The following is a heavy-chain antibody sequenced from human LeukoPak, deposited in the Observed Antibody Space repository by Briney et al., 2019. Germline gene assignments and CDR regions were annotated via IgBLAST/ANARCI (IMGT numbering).Heavy chain of an antibody. CDR2: ISTSAGTI. CDR3: ARDAIDSSGFDFDY. J-gene: IGHJ4*02. Sequence: GDSLRLSCAASGFTFSDYYMTWIPQAPGKRLEWISYISTSAGTIYYADSVKGRFTISRDNAKNSLYLQMSSLRAEDTAVYYCARDAIDSSGFDFDYWGQGTLVTVSS. V-gene: IGHV3-11*01. D-gene: IGHD3-22*01. CDR1: GFTFSDYY.